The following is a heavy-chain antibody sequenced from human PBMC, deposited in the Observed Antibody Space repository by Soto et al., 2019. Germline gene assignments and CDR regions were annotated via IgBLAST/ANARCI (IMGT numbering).Heavy chain of an antibody. CDR3: ARDLXLCSGGSCYSVQNWFDP. CDR2: IIPIFGTA. Sequence: GASVKVSCKASGGTFSSYAISWVRQAPGQGLEWMGGIIPIFGTANYAQKFQGRVTITADESTSTAYMELSSLRSEDTAVYYCARDLXLCSGGSCYSVQNWFDPWGQGTLVTVSS. J-gene: IGHJ5*02. V-gene: IGHV1-69*13. CDR1: GGTFSSYA. D-gene: IGHD2-15*01.